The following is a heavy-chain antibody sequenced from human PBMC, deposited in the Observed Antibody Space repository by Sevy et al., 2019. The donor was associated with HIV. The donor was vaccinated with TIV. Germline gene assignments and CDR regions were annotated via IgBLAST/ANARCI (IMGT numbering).Heavy chain of an antibody. CDR3: ARRGIAGSTDYFDY. CDR2: IHYGGST. J-gene: IGHJ4*02. Sequence: SETLSLTCFVSGGSISSNSYYWGWIRQPPGRELEWIGTIHYGGSTYYNPSLESRVTLSVDTSKNHFSLKLSSRTAADEALYYCARRGIAGSTDYFDYWGQGTLVTVSS. D-gene: IGHD1-20*01. CDR1: GGSISSNSYY. V-gene: IGHV4-39*02.